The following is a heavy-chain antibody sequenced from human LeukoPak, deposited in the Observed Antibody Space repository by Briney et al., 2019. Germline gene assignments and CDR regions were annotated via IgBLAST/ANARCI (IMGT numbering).Heavy chain of an antibody. CDR3: ARDRSKGNSFFDY. CDR2: IYHTGST. Sequence: PSETLSLTCTVSGGSVSSGGYYWSWIRQPPGKGLEWIGYIYHTGSTYYNPSLKSRVTISIDRSKNQFSLKLSSVTAADTAVYFCARDRSKGNSFFDYWGQGTLVTVSS. D-gene: IGHD5-18*01. V-gene: IGHV4-30-2*01. J-gene: IGHJ4*02. CDR1: GGSVSSGGYY.